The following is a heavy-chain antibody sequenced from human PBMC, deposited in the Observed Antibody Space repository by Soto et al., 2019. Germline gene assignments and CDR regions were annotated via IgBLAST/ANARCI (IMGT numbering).Heavy chain of an antibody. CDR3: ARGGGYSYGYIGY. CDR2: INAGNGNT. CDR1: GYTFTGYA. D-gene: IGHD5-18*01. J-gene: IGHJ4*02. Sequence: ASVKVSCKASGYTFTGYAMHWVRQAPGQRLEWMEWINAGNGNTKYSQKFQGRFTITRDTSASTAYMELSSLRSEDTAVYYCARGGGYSYGYIGYWGQGTLVTVSS. V-gene: IGHV1-3*01.